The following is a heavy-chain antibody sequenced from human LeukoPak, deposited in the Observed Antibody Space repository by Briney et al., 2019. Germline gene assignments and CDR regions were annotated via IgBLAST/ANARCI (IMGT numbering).Heavy chain of an antibody. CDR3: ATYRQVLLPFES. CDR1: GFTFSSYT. Sequence: GGSLRLSCAASGFTFSSYTMSWVRQAPGKGLEWVSAISGSGGSTYYADSVKGRFTISRDNSKNTLYLQMNSLRAEDTAVYYCATYRQVLLPFESWGQGTLVTVSS. CDR2: ISGSGGST. J-gene: IGHJ4*02. D-gene: IGHD2-8*02. V-gene: IGHV3-23*01.